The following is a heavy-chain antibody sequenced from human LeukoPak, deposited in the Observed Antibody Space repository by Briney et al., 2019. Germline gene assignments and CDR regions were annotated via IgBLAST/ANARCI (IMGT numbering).Heavy chain of an antibody. CDR1: GFTFSSYS. J-gene: IGHJ1*01. CDR3: ARDRSDFQH. CDR2: IISSSSTI. V-gene: IGHV3-48*01. D-gene: IGHD3-3*01. Sequence: GGSLRLSCAASGFTFSSYSMNWVRQAPGKGLEWVSYIISSSSTIYYADSVKGRFTISRDNAKNSLYLQMNSLRAEDTAVYYCARDRSDFQHWGQGTLVTVSS.